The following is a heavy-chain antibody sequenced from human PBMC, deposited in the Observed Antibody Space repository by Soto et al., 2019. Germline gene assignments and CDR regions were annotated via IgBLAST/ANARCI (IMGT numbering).Heavy chain of an antibody. CDR2: IKSKTDGGTT. D-gene: IGHD3-10*01. Sequence: GESLKISCAASGFTFSNAWMNWVRQAPGKGLEWVGRIKSKTDGGTTDYAAPVKGRFTISRDDSKNTLYLQMNSLKTEDTAVYYCTTDRGGMYYYGSGSLPDFDYWGQGTLVTVSS. J-gene: IGHJ4*02. CDR3: TTDRGGMYYYGSGSLPDFDY. V-gene: IGHV3-15*07. CDR1: GFTFSNAW.